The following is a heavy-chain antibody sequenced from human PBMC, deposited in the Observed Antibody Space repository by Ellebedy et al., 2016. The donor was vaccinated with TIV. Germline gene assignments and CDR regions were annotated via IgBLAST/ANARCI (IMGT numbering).Heavy chain of an antibody. V-gene: IGHV1-69*13. Sequence: AASVKVSCKASGGTFSSYAISWVRQAPGQGLEWMGGIIPIFGTANYAQKFQGRVTITADESTSTAYMELSSLRSDDTAVYYCARDQGDYVWGSYRSRTKTYGMDVWGQGTTVTVSS. CDR1: GGTFSSYA. CDR3: ARDQGDYVWGSYRSRTKTYGMDV. J-gene: IGHJ6*02. D-gene: IGHD3-16*02. CDR2: IIPIFGTA.